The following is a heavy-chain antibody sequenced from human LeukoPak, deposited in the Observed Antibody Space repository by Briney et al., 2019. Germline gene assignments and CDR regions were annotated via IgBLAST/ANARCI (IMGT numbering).Heavy chain of an antibody. D-gene: IGHD6-13*01. CDR3: ARPIAADYYFDY. CDR1: GYTFTSYG. J-gene: IGHJ4*02. Sequence: ASVKVSCKASGYTFTSYGISWVRQAPGQGLEWMGWISAYNGNTNYAQKLQGRVTMTTDASTSTAYMELRSLRSDDTAVYYCARPIAADYYFDYWGQGTLVTVSS. V-gene: IGHV1-18*01. CDR2: ISAYNGNT.